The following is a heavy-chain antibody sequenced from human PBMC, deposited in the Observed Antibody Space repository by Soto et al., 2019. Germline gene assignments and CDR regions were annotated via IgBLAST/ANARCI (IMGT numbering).Heavy chain of an antibody. D-gene: IGHD1-1*01. J-gene: IGHJ5*02. CDR3: ARAVNWNEFDP. CDR2: IHSSGSTI. V-gene: IGHV3-11*01. Sequence: NLGGSLRLSCAASGFTFRDYYMIWIRQAPGKGLEWISYIHSSGSTIYYADSVKGRFTISRDNAKSSLYLQMNSLRAEDTAVYYCARAVNWNEFDPWGQGTLVTVSS. CDR1: GFTFRDYY.